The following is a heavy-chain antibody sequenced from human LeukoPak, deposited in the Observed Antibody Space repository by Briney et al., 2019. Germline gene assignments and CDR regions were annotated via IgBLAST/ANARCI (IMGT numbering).Heavy chain of an antibody. CDR3: ARDSRGSYRYGWYYFDY. CDR2: IYYTGGT. V-gene: IGHV4-59*12. J-gene: IGHJ4*02. D-gene: IGHD3-16*02. Sequence: SETLSLTCTVSGGSITNYYWAWIRQPPGKGLEWIGNIYYTGGTKYNPSLRSRVTISVDPSKNQFSLKLSSVTAADTAMYYCARDSRGSYRYGWYYFDYWGQGTLVTVSS. CDR1: GGSITNYY.